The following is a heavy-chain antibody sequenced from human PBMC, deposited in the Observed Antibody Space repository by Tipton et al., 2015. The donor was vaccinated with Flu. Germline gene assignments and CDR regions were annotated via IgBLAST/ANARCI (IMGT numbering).Heavy chain of an antibody. V-gene: IGHV5-51*01. CDR2: IYPGDSDT. J-gene: IGHJ3*02. CDR3: ARPESDSSGYWGAFDI. CDR1: GYSFTSYW. D-gene: IGHD3-22*01. Sequence: QLVQSGAEVKKPGESLKISCKGSGYSFTSYWIGWVRQMPGKGLEWMGIIYPGDSDTRYSPSFQGQVTISADKSISTAYLQWSSLKASAPAMYYCARPESDSSGYWGAFDIWGQGTMVPVSS.